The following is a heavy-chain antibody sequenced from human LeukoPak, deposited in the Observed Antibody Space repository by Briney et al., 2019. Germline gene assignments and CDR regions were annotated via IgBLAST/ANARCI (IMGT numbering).Heavy chain of an antibody. CDR3: AKSDDGWAAAGHFDY. CDR1: GFTFSGYG. CDR2: IWYDESNK. D-gene: IGHD6-13*01. V-gene: IGHV3-33*06. J-gene: IGHJ4*02. Sequence: PGGSLRLSCAASGFTFSGYGMHWVRQAPGKGLEWVAVIWYDESNKYYADSVKGRFTISRDNSKNTLYLQMNSLRAEDTAVYYCAKSDDGWAAAGHFDYWGQGTLVTVSS.